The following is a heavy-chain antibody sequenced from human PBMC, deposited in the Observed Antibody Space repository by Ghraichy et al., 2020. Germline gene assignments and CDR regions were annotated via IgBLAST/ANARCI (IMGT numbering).Heavy chain of an antibody. V-gene: IGHV4-30-2*01. Sequence: SETLSLTCAVSGGSISSGGYSWSWIRQPPGKGLEWIGYISHSGRTYFNPSLKSRVTISVDRSKNQFSLKLSSVTAADTAVYYCARVDCGGDCYPDYWGQGTLVTVSS. D-gene: IGHD2-21*02. CDR2: ISHSGRT. CDR3: ARVDCGGDCYPDY. CDR1: GGSISSGGYS. J-gene: IGHJ4*02.